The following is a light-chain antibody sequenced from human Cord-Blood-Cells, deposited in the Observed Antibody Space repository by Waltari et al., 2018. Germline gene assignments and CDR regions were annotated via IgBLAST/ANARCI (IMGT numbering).Light chain of an antibody. Sequence: SSELTQDPAVSVALGQTVRITCQGDSLRSYYASWYQQKPGQAPVLVIYGKNNRPSGFPDRFSGSSSGNTASLTITGAQAEDEADYYCNSLDSSGYHVVFGGCTKLTV. CDR2: GKN. V-gene: IGLV3-19*01. CDR1: SLRSYY. CDR3: NSLDSSGYHVV. J-gene: IGLJ2*01.